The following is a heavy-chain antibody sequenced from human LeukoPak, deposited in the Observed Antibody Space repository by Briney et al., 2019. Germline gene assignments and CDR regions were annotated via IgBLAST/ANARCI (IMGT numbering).Heavy chain of an antibody. V-gene: IGHV1-46*01. CDR2: TNPSGGST. Sequence: GASVTVSCKASGYTFTSYFMHWVRQAPGQGLEWMGITNPSGGSTSYAQKFQGRVTMTRDTSTSTVYMELSSLRSEDTAVYYCARTAGRTFDYWGQGTLVTVSS. J-gene: IGHJ4*02. D-gene: IGHD6-6*01. CDR3: ARTAGRTFDY. CDR1: GYTFTSYF.